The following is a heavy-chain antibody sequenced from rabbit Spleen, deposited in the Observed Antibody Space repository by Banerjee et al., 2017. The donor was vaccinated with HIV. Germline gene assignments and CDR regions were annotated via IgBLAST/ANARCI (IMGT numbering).Heavy chain of an antibody. CDR3: ARDLPDAIGWNFNL. D-gene: IGHD1-1*01. CDR1: GFSFSSNW. J-gene: IGHJ4*01. V-gene: IGHV1S45*01. CDR2: IDTNDGDT. Sequence: LEESGGGLVKPGGTLTLTCTVSGFSFSSNWICWVRQAPGKGLEWIACIDTNDGDTDYANWPKGRFTISKTSSTTVTLQMTSLTAADTATYFCARDLPDAIGWNFNLWGPGTLVTVS.